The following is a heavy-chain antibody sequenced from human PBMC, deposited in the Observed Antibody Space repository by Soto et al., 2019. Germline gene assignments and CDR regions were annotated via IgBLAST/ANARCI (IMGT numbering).Heavy chain of an antibody. CDR3: ARGHCSGGSCYSQSRTFDY. J-gene: IGHJ4*02. D-gene: IGHD2-15*01. V-gene: IGHV3-33*01. Sequence: GGSLRLSCAASGFTFSSYGMHWVRQAPGKGLEWVAVIWYDGSNKYYADSVKGRFTISRDNSKNTLYLQMNSLRAEDTAVYYCARGHCSGGSCYSQSRTFDYWGQGTLVTVSS. CDR2: IWYDGSNK. CDR1: GFTFSSYG.